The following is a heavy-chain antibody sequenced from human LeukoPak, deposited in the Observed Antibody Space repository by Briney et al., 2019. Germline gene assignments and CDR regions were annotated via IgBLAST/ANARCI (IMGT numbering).Heavy chain of an antibody. D-gene: IGHD6-19*01. V-gene: IGHV3-30-3*01. CDR1: GFAFSSYA. J-gene: IGHJ4*02. CDR2: ISYDGSNK. CDR3: ARESGSGWYLGY. Sequence: GRSLRLSCAASGFAFSSYAMHWVRQAPGKGLEWVAVISYDGSNKYYADSVKGRFTISRDNSKNTLYLQMNSLRAEDTAVYYCARESGSGWYLGYWGQGTLVTVSS.